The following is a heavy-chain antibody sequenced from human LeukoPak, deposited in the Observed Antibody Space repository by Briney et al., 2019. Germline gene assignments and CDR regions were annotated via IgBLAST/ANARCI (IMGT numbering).Heavy chain of an antibody. CDR1: GYTFTGYY. CDR3: ARGWLYGSGNSIDY. D-gene: IGHD3-10*01. V-gene: IGHV1-2*02. CDR2: INPNSGGT. Sequence: ASVKVSCKASGYTFTGYYMHWVRQAPGQGLEWMGWINPNSGGTNYAQKFQGRVTMTRDTSISTAYMELSRLRSDDTAVYYCARGWLYGSGNSIDYWGQGTLVTVSS. J-gene: IGHJ4*02.